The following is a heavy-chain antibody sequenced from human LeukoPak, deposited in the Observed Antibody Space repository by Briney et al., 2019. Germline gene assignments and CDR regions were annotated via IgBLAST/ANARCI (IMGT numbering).Heavy chain of an antibody. V-gene: IGHV1-69*04. D-gene: IGHD3-3*01. CDR1: GGTFSSYA. CDR3: ARGRTMTAFDI. CDR2: IIPILGIA. J-gene: IGHJ3*02. Sequence: SVKVSCKASGGTFSSYATSWVRQAPGQGLEWMGRIIPILGIANYAQKFQGRVTITADKSTSTAYMELSSLRSEDTAVYYCARGRTMTAFDIWGQGTMVTVSS.